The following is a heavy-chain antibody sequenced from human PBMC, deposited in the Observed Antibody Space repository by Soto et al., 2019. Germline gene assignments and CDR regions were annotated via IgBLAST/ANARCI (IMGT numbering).Heavy chain of an antibody. J-gene: IGHJ6*02. CDR1: GYSFTSYW. D-gene: IGHD6-13*01. V-gene: IGHV5-10-1*01. CDR2: IDPSDSYT. CDR3: ARLGSAAAGEDYYHYYGMDV. Sequence: PGESLKISCKGSGYSFTSYWISWVRQMPGKGLEWMGRIDPSDSYTNYSPSFQGHVTISADESISTAYLQWSSLKASDTAMYYCARLGSAAAGEDYYHYYGMDVWGQGTTVTVSS.